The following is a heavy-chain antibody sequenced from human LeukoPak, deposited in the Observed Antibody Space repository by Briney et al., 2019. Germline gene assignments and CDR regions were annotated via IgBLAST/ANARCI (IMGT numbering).Heavy chain of an antibody. J-gene: IGHJ4*02. D-gene: IGHD3-22*01. CDR2: ISAYNGNT. CDR1: GYTFTGYY. Sequence: GASVKVSCMASGYTFTGYYTHWVRQAPGQGLEWMGWISAYNGNTNYAQKLQGRVTMTTDTSTSTAYMELRSLRSDDTAVYYCARDQSRSTHYDSSGYYYRFDYWGQGTLVTVSS. V-gene: IGHV1-18*04. CDR3: ARDQSRSTHYDSSGYYYRFDY.